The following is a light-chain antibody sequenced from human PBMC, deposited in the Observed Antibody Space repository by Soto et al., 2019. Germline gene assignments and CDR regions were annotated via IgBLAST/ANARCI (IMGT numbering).Light chain of an antibody. Sequence: DIQMTASPSSLSAFVGVTFTITCRAIQYIFNFLAWYQQKPGKAPKLLIYAASSLQSGVPSRFSGSGSGTDFTLTIISLQPQDFATSYCQQSYSTYPTFGQGTKVDIK. J-gene: IGKJ1*01. CDR2: AAS. V-gene: IGKV1-39*01. CDR1: QYIFNF. CDR3: QQSYSTYPT.